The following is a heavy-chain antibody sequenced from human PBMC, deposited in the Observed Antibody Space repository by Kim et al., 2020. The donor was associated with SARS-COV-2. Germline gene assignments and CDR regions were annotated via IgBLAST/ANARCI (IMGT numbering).Heavy chain of an antibody. CDR3: ARSDPDSQMKYDFWSGYRNGCDY. Sequence: ASVKVSCKASGYTFTGYYVHWVRQASGQGLEWMGWINPNSGGIYFAQKFQGRVTMTRDTSISTAYMELRWLRSDDTAVYYCARSDPDSQMKYDFWSGYRNGCDYWGQGTLVTVSS. J-gene: IGHJ4*02. V-gene: IGHV1-2*02. CDR2: INPNSGGI. CDR1: GYTFTGYY. D-gene: IGHD3-3*01.